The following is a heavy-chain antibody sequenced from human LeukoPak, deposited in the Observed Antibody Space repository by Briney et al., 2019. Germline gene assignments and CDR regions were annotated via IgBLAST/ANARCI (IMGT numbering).Heavy chain of an antibody. Sequence: SETLSLTCTVSGGSISSDYWSWIRQPPGKGLEWIGYIYYSGSTNYNPSLKSRVTISVDTSKNQFSLKLSSVTAADTAIYYCARLSIPTSSYDSSGSYYYFDYWGQGTLVTVSS. D-gene: IGHD3-22*01. V-gene: IGHV4-59*08. CDR3: ARLSIPTSSYDSSGSYYYFDY. CDR1: GGSISSDY. CDR2: IYYSGST. J-gene: IGHJ4*02.